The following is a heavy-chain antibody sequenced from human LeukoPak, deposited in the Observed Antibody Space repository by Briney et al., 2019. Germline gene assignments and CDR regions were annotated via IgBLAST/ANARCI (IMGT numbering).Heavy chain of an antibody. CDR1: GYTFTGYY. D-gene: IGHD4-23*01. V-gene: IGHV1-2*02. Sequence: ASVKVSCKASGYTFTGYYMHWVRQAPGQGLEWMGWINPNSGGTNYAQKFQGRVTMTRDTSISTAYMELSRLRSDDTAVYYCARDSTPLSYGGNSEVDYWGQGTLVTVSS. CDR2: INPNSGGT. J-gene: IGHJ4*02. CDR3: ARDSTPLSYGGNSEVDY.